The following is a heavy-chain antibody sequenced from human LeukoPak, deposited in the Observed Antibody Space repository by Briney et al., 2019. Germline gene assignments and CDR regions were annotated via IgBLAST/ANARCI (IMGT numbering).Heavy chain of an antibody. CDR2: ISWNSGSI. Sequence: GGSLRLSCAASGFTFDDYAMPWVRQAPGKGLEWVSGISWNSGSIGYADSVKGRFTISRDNAKNSLYLQMNSLRAEDTALYYCAKDSSSWPDYYFDYWGQGTLVTVSS. CDR1: GFTFDDYA. J-gene: IGHJ4*02. V-gene: IGHV3-9*01. CDR3: AKDSSSWPDYYFDY. D-gene: IGHD6-13*01.